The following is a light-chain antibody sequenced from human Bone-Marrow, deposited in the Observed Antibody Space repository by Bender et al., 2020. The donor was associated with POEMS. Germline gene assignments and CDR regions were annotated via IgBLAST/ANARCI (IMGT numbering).Light chain of an antibody. CDR2: EVN. CDR1: SNDVGGYNY. Sequence: QSALTQPRSVSGSPGQSVTISCAGSSNDVGGYNYVSWYQQHPGKAPKLMICEVNKRPSGVPDRFSGSKSGNTASLTVSGLQAEDEADYYCSSYAGSNNFVFGGGTKLTVL. V-gene: IGLV2-8*01. J-gene: IGLJ2*01. CDR3: SSYAGSNNFV.